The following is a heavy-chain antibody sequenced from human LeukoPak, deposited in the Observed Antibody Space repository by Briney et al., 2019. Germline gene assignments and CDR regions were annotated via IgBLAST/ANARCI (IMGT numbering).Heavy chain of an antibody. J-gene: IGHJ6*03. CDR1: GGSISSYY. V-gene: IGHV4-4*09. CDR3: ARLITFGDYMDV. Sequence: LETLSLTCTVSGGSISSYYWSWIRQPPGKGLEWIGYIYTSGSTNYNPSLKSRVTISVDTSKNQFSLKLSSVTAADTAVYYCARLITFGDYMDVWGKGTTVTVSS. D-gene: IGHD3-10*01. CDR2: IYTSGST.